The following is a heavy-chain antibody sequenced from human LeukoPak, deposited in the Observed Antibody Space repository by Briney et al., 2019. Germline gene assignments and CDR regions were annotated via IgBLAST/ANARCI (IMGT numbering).Heavy chain of an antibody. CDR3: ARAGLFTSSGDSNDAFDM. D-gene: IGHD2-2*01. Sequence: GGSLRLSCAASGFTFSNTWMSWVRQAPGKGLEWVSSIGSTSSYIYYADSVKGRFTFSRDNAKNSLYLQMNSLRAEDTAVYYCARAGLFTSSGDSNDAFDMWGQGTMVTVSS. V-gene: IGHV3-21*01. J-gene: IGHJ3*02. CDR2: IGSTSSYI. CDR1: GFTFSNTW.